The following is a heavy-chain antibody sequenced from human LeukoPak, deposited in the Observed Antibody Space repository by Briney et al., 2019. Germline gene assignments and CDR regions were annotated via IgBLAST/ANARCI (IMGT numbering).Heavy chain of an antibody. J-gene: IGHJ5*02. Sequence: GASVKVSCKASGGTFSSYAISWVRQAPGQGLEWMGGIIPIFGTANYAQKFQGRVTITADESTSTAYMELSSLRSGDTAVYYCARDNSVEDIAWWFDPWGQGTLVTVSP. CDR1: GGTFSSYA. CDR3: ARDNSVEDIAWWFDP. D-gene: IGHD4-23*01. V-gene: IGHV1-69*13. CDR2: IIPIFGTA.